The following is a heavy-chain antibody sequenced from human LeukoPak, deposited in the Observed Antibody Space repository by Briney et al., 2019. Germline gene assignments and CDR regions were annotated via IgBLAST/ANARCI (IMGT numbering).Heavy chain of an antibody. CDR3: ARLMGQLYYYYYMDV. Sequence: ASVKVSCKASGYTFTSYAMNWVRQAPGQGLKWMGWINTNTGNPTYAQGFTGRFVFSLDTSVSTAYLQISSLKAEDTAVYYCARLMGQLYYYYYMDVWGKGTTVTVSS. J-gene: IGHJ6*03. CDR1: GYTFTSYA. CDR2: INTNTGNP. D-gene: IGHD1-1*01. V-gene: IGHV7-4-1*02.